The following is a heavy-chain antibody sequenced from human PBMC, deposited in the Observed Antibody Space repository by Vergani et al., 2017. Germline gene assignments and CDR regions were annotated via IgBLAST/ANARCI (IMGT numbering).Heavy chain of an antibody. D-gene: IGHD3-10*01. CDR2: VNHGGST. CDR1: GGSFSDYY. CDR3: ARHRGSGGFFPSSYFYGMDV. J-gene: IGHJ6*02. V-gene: IGHV4-34*01. Sequence: QVQLQEWGAGLLKTSETLSLTCGVSGGSFSDYYWSWIRQAPGMGLEWIGEVNHGGSTNYNPSLKSRVSISVDTSKNQFSLQLTSVTAADTAIYCCARHRGSGGFFPSSYFYGMDVWGHGTTVTVSS.